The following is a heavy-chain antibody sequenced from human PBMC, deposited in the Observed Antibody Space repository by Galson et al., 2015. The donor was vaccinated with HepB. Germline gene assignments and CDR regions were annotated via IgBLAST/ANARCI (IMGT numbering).Heavy chain of an antibody. V-gene: IGHV3-23*01. CDR2: ISGSGGST. J-gene: IGHJ6*02. CDR1: GFTFSSYA. Sequence: SLRLSCAASGFTFSSYAMSWVRQAPGKGLEWVSAISGSGGSTYYADSVKGRFTISRDNSKNTLYLQMNSLRAEDTAVYYCAKWESIAVAGIRSYYYGMDVWGQGTTVTVSS. D-gene: IGHD6-19*01. CDR3: AKWESIAVAGIRSYYYGMDV.